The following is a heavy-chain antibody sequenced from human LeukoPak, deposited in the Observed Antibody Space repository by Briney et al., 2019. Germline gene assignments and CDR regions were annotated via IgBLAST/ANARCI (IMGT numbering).Heavy chain of an antibody. Sequence: SETLSLTCTVSGGSISSSSYYWGWIRQPPGKGLEWIGSIYYSGSTYYNPSLKSRVTISVDTSKNQFSLKLSSVTAAGTAVYYCASLSPTRGYSGYEPRAFDYWGQGTLVTVSS. CDR1: GGSISSSSYY. J-gene: IGHJ4*02. V-gene: IGHV4-39*01. CDR2: IYYSGST. CDR3: ASLSPTRGYSGYEPRAFDY. D-gene: IGHD5-12*01.